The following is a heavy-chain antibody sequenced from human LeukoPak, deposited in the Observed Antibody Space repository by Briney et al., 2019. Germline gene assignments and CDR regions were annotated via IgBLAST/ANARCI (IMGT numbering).Heavy chain of an antibody. Sequence: GGSLRLSCAASGFTFSSYAISWVRQAPGKGLEWVSAISGSGGSTYYADSVKGRFTISRDNSKNTLYLQMNSLRAEDTAVYYCAKVRAAAGTRPAGYWGQGTLVTVSS. D-gene: IGHD6-13*01. CDR3: AKVRAAAGTRPAGY. J-gene: IGHJ4*02. CDR2: ISGSGGST. V-gene: IGHV3-23*01. CDR1: GFTFSSYA.